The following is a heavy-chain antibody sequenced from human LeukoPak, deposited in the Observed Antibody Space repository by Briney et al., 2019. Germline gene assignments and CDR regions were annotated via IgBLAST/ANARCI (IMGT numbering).Heavy chain of an antibody. CDR2: ISYDGSNI. Sequence: GGSLRLSCAASGFTFSDYEMNWVRQAPGKGLEWVALISYDGSNIYYADSVKGRFTISRDNSKNTLYLQMNSLRAEDTAVYYCARDADGVVDYWGQGTLVTVSS. D-gene: IGHD3-10*01. CDR3: ARDADGVVDY. CDR1: GFTFSDYE. J-gene: IGHJ4*02. V-gene: IGHV3-30*03.